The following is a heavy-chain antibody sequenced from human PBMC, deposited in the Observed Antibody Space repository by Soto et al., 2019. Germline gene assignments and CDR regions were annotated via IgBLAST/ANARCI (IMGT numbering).Heavy chain of an antibody. V-gene: IGHV1-2*04. CDR3: AREGRCTNGVCYPLFDY. J-gene: IGHJ4*02. CDR2: INPNSGGT. CDR1: GYTFTGYY. D-gene: IGHD2-8*01. Sequence: QVQLVQSGAEVKKPGASVKVSCKASGYTFTGYYMHWVRQAPGQGLEWRGWINPNSGGTNYAQKFQGWVTMTRDTSISTAYMELSRLRSDDTAVYYCAREGRCTNGVCYPLFDYWGQGTLVTVSS.